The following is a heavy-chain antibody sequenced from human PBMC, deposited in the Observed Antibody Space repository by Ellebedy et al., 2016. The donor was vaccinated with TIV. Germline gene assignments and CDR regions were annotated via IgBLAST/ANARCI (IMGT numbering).Heavy chain of an antibody. CDR3: TKRVPAAKGWFDP. CDR1: GFSFDNSA. V-gene: IGHV3-43*02. CDR2: ISGDGDKT. J-gene: IGHJ5*02. D-gene: IGHD2-2*01. Sequence: PGESLRLSCTASGFSFDNSAMHWVRQAPGKGLEWVSLISGDGDKTYYADSVKGRFTISRDNSKNSLYLQMNSLRTDDTAFYYCTKRVPAAKGWFDPWGQGTLVTVSS.